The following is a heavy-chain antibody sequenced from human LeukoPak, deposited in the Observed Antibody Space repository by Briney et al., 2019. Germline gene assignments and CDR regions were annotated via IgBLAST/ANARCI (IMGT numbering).Heavy chain of an antibody. V-gene: IGHV3-7*01. CDR1: GFTFSSYW. Sequence: GGSLRLSCAASGFTFSSYWMSWVRQAPGKGLEWVANIKKDGSEKYYVDSVKGRFTISRDNAKTSLYLQMNSLRAEDTAVYYCARGRQNSGSYSDAFDIWGQGTMVTVSS. D-gene: IGHD1-26*01. CDR2: IKKDGSEK. CDR3: ARGRQNSGSYSDAFDI. J-gene: IGHJ3*02.